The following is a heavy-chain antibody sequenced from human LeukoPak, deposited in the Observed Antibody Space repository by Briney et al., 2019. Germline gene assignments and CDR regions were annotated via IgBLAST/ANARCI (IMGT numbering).Heavy chain of an antibody. CDR3: AGGDPGGMDV. V-gene: IGHV4-59*01. CDR2: IYYSGST. J-gene: IGHJ6*02. D-gene: IGHD1-14*01. Sequence: SETLSLTCTVSGGSISSYYWSWIRQPPGEGLEWIGYIYYSGSTNYNPSLKSRVTISVDTSKNQFSLKLSSVTAADTAVYYCAGGDPGGMDVWGQGTTVTVSS. CDR1: GGSISSYY.